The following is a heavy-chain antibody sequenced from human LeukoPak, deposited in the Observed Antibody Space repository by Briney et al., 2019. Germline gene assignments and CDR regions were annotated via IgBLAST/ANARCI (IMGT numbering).Heavy chain of an antibody. CDR3: AKVRSTMIVVVPHGSDFDL. CDR2: ISSHSSYI. D-gene: IGHD3-22*01. V-gene: IGHV3-21*01. CDR1: GFTFSSYS. J-gene: IGHJ3*01. Sequence: GGSLRLSCAASGFTFSSYSRNWVRQAPGKGLEWFSSISSHSSYIYYADSVKGRFTISRDNAKNSLYLQMNSLRAEDTAVYYCAKVRSTMIVVVPHGSDFDLWGQGTMVTVSS.